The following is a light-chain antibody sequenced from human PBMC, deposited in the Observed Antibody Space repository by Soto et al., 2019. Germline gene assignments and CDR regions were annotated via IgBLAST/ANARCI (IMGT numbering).Light chain of an antibody. J-gene: IGLJ2*01. CDR2: YDS. CDR3: QVWVSDTDHPWI. V-gene: IGLV3-21*02. CDR1: NIGSKG. Sequence: SYELDQPPSVSVAPGQTATIPCGGSNIGSKGVHWYQQKPGQAPVLVVYYDSDRPSGIPERFSGSNSGNTATLTITSVEAGAEADYFCQVWVSDTDHPWIFGGGTKLTVL.